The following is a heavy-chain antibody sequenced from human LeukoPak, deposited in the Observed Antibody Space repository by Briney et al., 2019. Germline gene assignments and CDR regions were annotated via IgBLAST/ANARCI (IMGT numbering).Heavy chain of an antibody. D-gene: IGHD3-10*01. J-gene: IGHJ4*02. V-gene: IGHV4-39*01. CDR2: IYYSGST. Sequence: PSETLSLTCTVSGGSISSSSYYWGWIRQPPGKGLEWIGSIYYSGSTYYNPSLKSRVTISVDTSKNQFSLKLSSVTAADTAVYYCARPGELWFGELSYWGQGTLVTVSS. CDR1: GGSISSSSYY. CDR3: ARPGELWFGELSY.